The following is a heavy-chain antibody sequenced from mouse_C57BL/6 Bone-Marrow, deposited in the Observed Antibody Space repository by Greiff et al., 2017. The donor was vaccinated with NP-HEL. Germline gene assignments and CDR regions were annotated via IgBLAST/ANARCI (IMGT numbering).Heavy chain of an antibody. CDR3: ARGADSSGLAWFAY. V-gene: IGHV1-76*01. CDR1: GYTFTDYY. Sequence: QVQLQQSGAELVRPGASVKLSCKASGYTFTDYYINWVKQRPGQGLEWIARIYPGSGNTYYNEKFKGKATLTAEKSSSTAYMQLSSLTSEDSAVYFCARGADSSGLAWFAYWGKGTLVTVSA. J-gene: IGHJ3*01. CDR2: IYPGSGNT. D-gene: IGHD3-2*02.